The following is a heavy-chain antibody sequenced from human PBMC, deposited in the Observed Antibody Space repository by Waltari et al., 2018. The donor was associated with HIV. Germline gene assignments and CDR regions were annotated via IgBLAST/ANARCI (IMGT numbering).Heavy chain of an antibody. CDR3: ARGAAGWYSSGRYYFDY. D-gene: IGHD6-19*01. CDR2: INHSGST. CDR1: GGSFSGYY. V-gene: IGHV4-34*01. J-gene: IGHJ4*02. Sequence: QVQLQQWGAGLLKPSETLSLTCAVYGGSFSGYYWSWIRQPPGEGLEWIGEINHSGSTNYNPSLKSRVTISVDTSKNQFSLKLSSVTAADTAVYYCARGAAGWYSSGRYYFDYWGQGTLVTVSS.